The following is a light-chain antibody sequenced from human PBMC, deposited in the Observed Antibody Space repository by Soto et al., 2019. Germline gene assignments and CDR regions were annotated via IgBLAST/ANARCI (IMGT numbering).Light chain of an antibody. Sequence: EIVMTQSPGTLSLSPGERATLSCRASQSVSSNLAWYQKKHGQAPRLLIYGASTRATGITARFSGSGSGTEFTLTISSLQSEDFAVYYCQQYNNWPGTFGSGTNVDIK. CDR2: GAS. V-gene: IGKV3D-15*01. J-gene: IGKJ3*01. CDR1: QSVSSN. CDR3: QQYNNWPGT.